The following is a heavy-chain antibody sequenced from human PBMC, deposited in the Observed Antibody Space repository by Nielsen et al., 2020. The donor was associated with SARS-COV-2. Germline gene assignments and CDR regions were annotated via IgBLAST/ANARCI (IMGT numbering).Heavy chain of an antibody. CDR1: GGSISSGGYY. J-gene: IGHJ6*03. V-gene: IGHV4-39*07. CDR2: INHSGST. D-gene: IGHD2-15*01. CDR3: AREEWGSPGGVGYYYYYMDV. Sequence: SETLSLTCTVSGGSISSGGYYWSWIRQPPGKGLEWIGEINHSGSTNYNPSLKSRVTISVDTSKNQFSLKLSSVTAADTAVYYCAREEWGSPGGVGYYYYYMDVWGKGTTVTVSS.